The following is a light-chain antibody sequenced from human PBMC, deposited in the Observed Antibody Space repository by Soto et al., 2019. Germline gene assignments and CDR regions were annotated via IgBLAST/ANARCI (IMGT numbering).Light chain of an antibody. J-gene: IGLJ3*02. Sequence: QSALTQPASVSGSPGQSITISCTGTSSDVGGYNYVSWYQQHPGKAPKLMIYEVSNRPSGVSNRFSGSKSGNTASLTISGLQDEDEADYYCASYRSTGTLVFGGGTKLTVL. CDR2: EVS. CDR3: ASYRSTGTLV. V-gene: IGLV2-14*01. CDR1: SSDVGGYNY.